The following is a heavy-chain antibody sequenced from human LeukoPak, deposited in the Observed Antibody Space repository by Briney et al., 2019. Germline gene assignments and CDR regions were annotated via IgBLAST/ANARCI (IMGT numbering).Heavy chain of an antibody. Sequence: PGGSLRLSCAASGFTFSSYAMHWVRQAPGKGLEWVAVISYDGSNKYYADSVKGRFTISRDNSKNTLYLQMNSLRAEDTAVYYCARGEAVVISPLFQHWGQGTLVTVSS. CDR3: ARGEAVVISPLFQH. CDR1: GFTFSSYA. J-gene: IGHJ1*01. D-gene: IGHD3-22*01. CDR2: ISYDGSNK. V-gene: IGHV3-30-3*01.